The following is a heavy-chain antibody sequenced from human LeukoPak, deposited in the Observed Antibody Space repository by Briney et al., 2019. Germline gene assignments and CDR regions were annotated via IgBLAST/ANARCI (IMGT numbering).Heavy chain of an antibody. CDR2: MNTNSGNT. D-gene: IGHD3-22*01. CDR3: ATRSNYYDSSGYPFDY. CDR1: GYTFTSYD. V-gene: IGHV1-8*01. J-gene: IGHJ4*02. Sequence: ASVKVSCKASGYTFTSYDINWVRQATGQGLEWIGWMNTNSGNTGYAQKFQGRVTMTEDTSVDTAYMELSSLRSEDTAVYYCATRSNYYDSSGYPFDYWGQGTLVTVSS.